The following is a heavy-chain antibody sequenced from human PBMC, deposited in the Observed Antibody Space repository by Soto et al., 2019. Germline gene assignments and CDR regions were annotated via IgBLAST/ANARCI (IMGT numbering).Heavy chain of an antibody. CDR2: INPNSGGT. D-gene: IGHD1-26*01. CDR1: GYTFTGYY. V-gene: IGHV1-2*04. J-gene: IGHJ5*02. Sequence: ASVKVSCKASGYTFTGYYMHWVRQAPGQGLEWMGWINPNSGGTNYAQKFQGWVTMTRDTSISTAYMELSRLRSDDTAVYYCASSWDPLNWLDPWGQGTLVTVYS. CDR3: ASSWDPLNWLDP.